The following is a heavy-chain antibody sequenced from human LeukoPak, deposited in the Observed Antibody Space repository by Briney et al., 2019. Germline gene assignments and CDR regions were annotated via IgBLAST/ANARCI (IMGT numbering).Heavy chain of an antibody. J-gene: IGHJ4*02. CDR3: AGDSELRYCSGGSCSFDY. V-gene: IGHV1-18*01. CDR2: ISAYNGNT. D-gene: IGHD2-15*01. Sequence: ASVKVSCKASGYTFTSYGISWVRQAPGQGLEWMGWISAYNGNTNSAQKLQGRVTMTTDTSTSTAYMELRSMRSDDTAVYYCAGDSELRYCSGGSCSFDYRGQGTLVTVSS. CDR1: GYTFTSYG.